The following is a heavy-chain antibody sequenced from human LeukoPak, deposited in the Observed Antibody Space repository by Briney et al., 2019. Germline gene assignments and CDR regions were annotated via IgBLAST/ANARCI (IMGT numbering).Heavy chain of an antibody. CDR1: GFTFSTYS. CDR3: AKDLQGGGGYSGYDA. Sequence: GGSLRLSCAASGFTFSTYSMSWVRQVPGKGLEWVSAISGSSGSTYYADSVKGRFTISRDNSKNTLYLQMNSLRAEDTAVYYCAKDLQGGGGYSGYDAWGQGTLVTVSS. J-gene: IGHJ5*02. CDR2: ISGSSGST. D-gene: IGHD5-12*01. V-gene: IGHV3-23*01.